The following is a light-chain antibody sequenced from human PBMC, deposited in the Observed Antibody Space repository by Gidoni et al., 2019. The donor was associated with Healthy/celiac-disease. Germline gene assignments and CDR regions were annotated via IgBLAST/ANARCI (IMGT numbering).Light chain of an antibody. CDR2: GAS. J-gene: IGKJ1*01. CDR1: QSVSSSY. V-gene: IGKV3-20*01. CDR3: QQYGSSPQT. Sequence: LTQSPGTLSLSPGERATLSCRASQSVSSSYLAWYQQKPGQAPRLLIYGASSRATGIPDRFSGSGSGTDFTLTISRLEPEDFAVYYCQQYGSSPQTFGQGTKVEIK.